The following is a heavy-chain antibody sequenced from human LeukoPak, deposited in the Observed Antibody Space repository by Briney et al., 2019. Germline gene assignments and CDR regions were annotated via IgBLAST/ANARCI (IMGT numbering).Heavy chain of an antibody. D-gene: IGHD5-18*01. J-gene: IGHJ5*02. CDR1: GFTFSDYY. V-gene: IGHV3-11*04. CDR2: ISSSGSTI. CDR3: AGDSGSSFFLWYWFDP. Sequence: PGGSLRLSCAASGFTFSDYYMSWIRQAPGKGLEWVSYISSSGSTIYYADSVKGRFTISRDNARNSLYLQMNSLRAEDTAVYYCAGDSGSSFFLWYWFDPWGQGTLVTVSS.